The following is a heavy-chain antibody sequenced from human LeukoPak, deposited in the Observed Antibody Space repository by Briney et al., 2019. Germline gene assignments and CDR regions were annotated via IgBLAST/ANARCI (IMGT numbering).Heavy chain of an antibody. CDR2: ISNKGSSSTT. CDR1: GFIFSDYY. D-gene: IGHD7-27*01. CDR3: AREGPSWGYYFDY. J-gene: IGHJ4*02. Sequence: GGSLRLSCAASGFIFSDYYMGWVRQAPGKGLEWVSYISNKGSSSTTYYADSVKGRFTISRDDAQNSLYLQMNSLRADDTAVYYCAREGPSWGYYFDYWGQGTLVTVSS. V-gene: IGHV3-11*01.